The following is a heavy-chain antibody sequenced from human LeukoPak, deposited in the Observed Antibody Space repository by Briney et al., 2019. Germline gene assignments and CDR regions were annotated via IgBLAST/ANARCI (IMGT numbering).Heavy chain of an antibody. CDR2: IYYSGST. V-gene: IGHV4-59*01. CDR1: GGSISSYY. CDR3: ARAKRGYSYGSFDP. D-gene: IGHD5-18*01. Sequence: KTSETLSLTCTVSGGSISSYYWSWIRQPPGKGLEWIGYIYYSGSTDYNPSLRGRVTISVDTSETQFSLNLSSVTAADTAVYYCARAKRGYSYGSFDPWGQGTLVTVSS. J-gene: IGHJ5*02.